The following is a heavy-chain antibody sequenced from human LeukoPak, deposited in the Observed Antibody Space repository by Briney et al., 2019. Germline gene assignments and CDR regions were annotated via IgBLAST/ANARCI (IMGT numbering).Heavy chain of an antibody. D-gene: IGHD3-10*01. CDR2: IFTSGRT. Sequence: SETLSLTCTVSGGSISSGSYYWSWIRQPAGKGLELIGRIFTSGRTNYNPSLKSRVTISLDTSKNQFSLKFSSVAAADTAVYYCARGRTYYYGSGSNNWFDPWGQGTLVTVSS. J-gene: IGHJ5*02. CDR3: ARGRTYYYGSGSNNWFDP. V-gene: IGHV4-61*02. CDR1: GGSISSGSYY.